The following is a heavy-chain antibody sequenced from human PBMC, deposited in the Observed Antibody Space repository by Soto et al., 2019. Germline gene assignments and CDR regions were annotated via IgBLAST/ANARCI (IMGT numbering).Heavy chain of an antibody. D-gene: IGHD4-17*01. CDR1: GFSFSTHT. CDR2: IGATGDAT. V-gene: IGHV3-23*01. Sequence: EVPLLESGGGLVQPGGSLRLSCAASGFSFSTHTLSWVRQAPGKGLVWLSSIGATGDATYYADSVKGRFTISRDNSEDTVSLQMNSLRVDDTAVYYRAILRGLRKFWGQGTLVTVSS. J-gene: IGHJ4*02. CDR3: AILRGLRKF.